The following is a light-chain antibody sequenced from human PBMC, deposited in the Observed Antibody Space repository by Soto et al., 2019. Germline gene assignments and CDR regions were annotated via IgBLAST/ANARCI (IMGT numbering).Light chain of an antibody. J-gene: IGKJ4*01. CDR3: QQRREWPLT. CDR2: DAS. V-gene: IGKV3-11*01. CDR1: QSVSSY. Sequence: EIVLTQSPAILSLSPGERATLSCRASQSVSSYLAWYQQKAGQAPRLLIYDASNRATGIPARFSGSGSGTDFTLTISSLEPEDFAVYYCQQRREWPLTFGGGTKVDIK.